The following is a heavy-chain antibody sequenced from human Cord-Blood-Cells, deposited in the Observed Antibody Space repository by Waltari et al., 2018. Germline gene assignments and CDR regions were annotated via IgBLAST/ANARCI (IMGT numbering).Heavy chain of an antibody. Sequence: QVQLVQSGAEVKKPGASVKASCKASGYTFTSSATHCVRQAPGQRLEWMGWINAGNGNTKYSQKFQGRVTITRDTSASTAYMELSSLRSEDTAVYYCARENSGYYDFWSGYQYAFDIWGQGTMVTVSS. CDR3: ARENSGYYDFWSGYQYAFDI. CDR1: GYTFTSSA. CDR2: INAGNGNT. V-gene: IGHV1-3*01. D-gene: IGHD3-3*01. J-gene: IGHJ3*02.